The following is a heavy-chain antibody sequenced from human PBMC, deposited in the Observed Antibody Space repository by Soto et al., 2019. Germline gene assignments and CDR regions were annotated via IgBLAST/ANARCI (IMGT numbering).Heavy chain of an antibody. CDR2: VRRTAYGETT. CDR1: GFIFGDYA. V-gene: IGHV3-49*03. Sequence: GGSLRLSCTTSGFIFGDYAMSWFRLAPGKGLEWVGIVRRTAYGETTEYAASVRGRFTISRDNSKSIAYLQMNSLTSEDTAVYYCARYPYTSRYSYYGMDVWGHGTTVTVSS. J-gene: IGHJ6*02. D-gene: IGHD6-13*01. CDR3: ARYPYTSRYSYYGMDV.